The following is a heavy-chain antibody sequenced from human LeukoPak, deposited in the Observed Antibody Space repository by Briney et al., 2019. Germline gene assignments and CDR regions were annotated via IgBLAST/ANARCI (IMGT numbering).Heavy chain of an antibody. J-gene: IGHJ4*02. CDR1: GYTFTVYY. CDR3: AMGSGYYYGFDY. CDR2: INPNSGGT. D-gene: IGHD3-22*01. Sequence: ASVKVSCRASGYTFTVYYMHWVRQAPGQGLEWMGWINPNSGGTNYAQKFQGRVTMTRDTSISTAYMELSRLRSDDTAVYYCAMGSGYYYGFDYWGQGTLVTVSS. V-gene: IGHV1-2*02.